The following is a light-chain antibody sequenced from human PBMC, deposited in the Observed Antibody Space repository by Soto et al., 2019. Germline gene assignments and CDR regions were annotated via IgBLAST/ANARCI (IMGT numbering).Light chain of an antibody. V-gene: IGKV1-9*01. CDR1: QGIASY. CDR2: AAS. J-gene: IGKJ4*01. Sequence: QLTQSPSAMSASVANRVTITCRASQGIASYVAWYQQKPGQAPNLLIYAASTLQSGVPSRVSGSGSGTDCTLNSSSLQPEDFATYYCQQLNSYPLTFGGGTKVDNK. CDR3: QQLNSYPLT.